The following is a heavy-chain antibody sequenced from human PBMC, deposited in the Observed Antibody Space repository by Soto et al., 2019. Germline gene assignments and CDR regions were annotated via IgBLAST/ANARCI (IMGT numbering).Heavy chain of an antibody. D-gene: IGHD6-13*01. CDR1: GGTFSTYT. J-gene: IGHJ3*02. CDR3: TLGSWSAETFDI. V-gene: IGHV1-69*02. Sequence: QVQLVQSGAEVKKPGSSVKVSCKASGGTFSTYTIIWVRQAPGQGLEWMGRILPMLDITNSAQRFQGRVTITADKSTTKSYLELSSLRSEDTAVYYCTLGSWSAETFDIWGRATMVTVS. CDR2: ILPMLDIT.